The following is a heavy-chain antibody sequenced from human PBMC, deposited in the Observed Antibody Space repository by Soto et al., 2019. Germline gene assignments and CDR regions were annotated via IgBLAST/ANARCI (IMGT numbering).Heavy chain of an antibody. Sequence: LSLTCTVSGGSISSGGYYWSWIRQHPGKGLEWIGYIYYSGSTYYNPSLKSRVTISVDTSKNQFSLKLSSVTAADTAVYYCARAKRYYDSSGYYYGAFDIWGQGTMVTVSS. J-gene: IGHJ3*02. CDR3: ARAKRYYDSSGYYYGAFDI. CDR2: IYYSGST. V-gene: IGHV4-31*03. D-gene: IGHD3-22*01. CDR1: GGSISSGGYY.